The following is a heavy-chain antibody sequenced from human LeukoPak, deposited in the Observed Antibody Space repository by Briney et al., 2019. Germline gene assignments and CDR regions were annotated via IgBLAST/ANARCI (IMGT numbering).Heavy chain of an antibody. CDR3: AKLAEMATGVLFDY. J-gene: IGHJ4*02. Sequence: GGSLRLSCAASGFTFSSYGMHWVRQAPGKGLEWVAVIWYDGSNKYYADSVKGRFTISRDNSKNTLYLQMNSLRAEDTAVYYCAKLAEMATGVLFDYWGQGTLVTVSS. D-gene: IGHD5-24*01. CDR1: GFTFSSYG. CDR2: IWYDGSNK. V-gene: IGHV3-33*06.